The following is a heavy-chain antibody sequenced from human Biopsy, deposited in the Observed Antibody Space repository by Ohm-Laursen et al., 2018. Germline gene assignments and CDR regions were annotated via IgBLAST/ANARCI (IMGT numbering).Heavy chain of an antibody. D-gene: IGHD3-10*01. V-gene: IGHV4-4*07. J-gene: IGHJ4*02. CDR2: LFTSGTT. CDR1: GGSINSYY. Sequence: SDTLSLTCTVSGGSINSYYWSWMRQPAGKGLEWIGRLFTSGTTNYSPSLNNRVTMSVDTSKNQFSLRLTSVTAADTAVYYCVRGVSGSFPFDYWGPGTLVTVSS. CDR3: VRGVSGSFPFDY.